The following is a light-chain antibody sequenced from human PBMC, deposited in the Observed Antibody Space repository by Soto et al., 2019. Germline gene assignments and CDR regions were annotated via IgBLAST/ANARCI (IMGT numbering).Light chain of an antibody. J-gene: IGKJ4*01. V-gene: IGKV3-15*01. CDR2: GAS. CDR1: QSVTSN. CDR3: QQYNQWPIT. Sequence: IVMPPSHATLSVSPWARAALSGRASQSVTSNLAWYQKKPGQGHRLLIHGASTRATDVPARFTGSGSGTEFTLTISSLQSEDFALYYCQQYNQWPITVGGGNKVDIK.